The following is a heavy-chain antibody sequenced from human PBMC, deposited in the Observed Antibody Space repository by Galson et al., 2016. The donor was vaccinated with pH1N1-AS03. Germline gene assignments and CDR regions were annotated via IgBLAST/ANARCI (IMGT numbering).Heavy chain of an antibody. CDR3: EHRPSSWPYWDFDL. CDR1: GFSLSTSGVA. D-gene: IGHD6-13*01. V-gene: IGHV2-5*02. CDR2: IHWDGDK. Sequence: PALVKPTQTLTLTCTFSGFSLSTSGVAVGWIRQPPGKALECLALIHWDGDKHYSPSLKSRLTITKDTSKNQVVLTMTNMDPVDTATYYCEHRPSSWPYWDFDLWGRGTLVTVSS. J-gene: IGHJ2*01.